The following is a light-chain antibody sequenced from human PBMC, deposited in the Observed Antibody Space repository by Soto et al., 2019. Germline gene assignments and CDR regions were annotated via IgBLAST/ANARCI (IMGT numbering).Light chain of an antibody. CDR1: SSNIGGNS. J-gene: IGLJ1*01. CDR3: GSWDSTLSAYV. V-gene: IGLV1-51*01. Sequence: QSVLTQPPSVSAAPGQKVTISCSGSSSNIGGNSVSWYQQLPGTAPKLLIYDDNKRPSGIPDRFSGSKSGTSATLGITGFQTGDEADYYCGSWDSTLSAYVFGKGTKVTVX. CDR2: DDN.